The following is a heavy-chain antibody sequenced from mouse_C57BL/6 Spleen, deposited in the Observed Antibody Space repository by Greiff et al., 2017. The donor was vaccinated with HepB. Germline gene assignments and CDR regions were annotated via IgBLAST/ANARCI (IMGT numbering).Heavy chain of an antibody. Sequence: EVQLVESGGGLVKPGGSLKLSCAASGFTFSDYGMRWVRQAPGKGLEWVANISSGRSTIYYADTVKGRYTISRDNAKNTLFMQMTSLRSEYTAMYYCSREATTVPFAYWGQGTLVTVSA. J-gene: IGHJ3*01. CDR2: ISSGRSTI. CDR3: SREATTVPFAY. CDR1: GFTFSDYG. D-gene: IGHD1-1*01. V-gene: IGHV5-17*01.